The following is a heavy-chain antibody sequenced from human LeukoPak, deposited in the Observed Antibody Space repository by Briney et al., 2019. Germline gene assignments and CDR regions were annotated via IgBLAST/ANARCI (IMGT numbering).Heavy chain of an antibody. CDR1: GGAMSSVSNF. CDR2: IHTSGNP. J-gene: IGHJ4*02. D-gene: IGHD3-10*01. V-gene: IGHV4-61*02. CDR3: ARNGYGSGSSY. Sequence: KPSETLSLTCAVSGGAMSSVSNFCSWSRQPAGKGLEWIGRIHTSGNPNYNPSLKSRVTISVDTSKNQFSLQLNSVTAADTAVYYCARNGYGSGSSYWGQGTLVTVS.